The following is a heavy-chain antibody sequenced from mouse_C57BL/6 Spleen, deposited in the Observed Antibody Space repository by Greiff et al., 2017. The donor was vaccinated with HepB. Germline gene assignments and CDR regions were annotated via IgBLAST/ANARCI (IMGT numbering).Heavy chain of an antibody. CDR2: INPSSGYT. V-gene: IGHV1-4*01. CDR3: ARKGNGLFDY. J-gene: IGHJ2*01. D-gene: IGHD1-1*02. Sequence: QVHVKQSGAELAIPGASVKMSCKASGYTFTSYTMHWVKQRPGQGLEWIGYINPSSGYTKYNQKFKDKATLTADKSSSTAYMQLSSLTSEDSAVYYCARKGNGLFDYWGQGTTLTVSS. CDR1: GYTFTSYT.